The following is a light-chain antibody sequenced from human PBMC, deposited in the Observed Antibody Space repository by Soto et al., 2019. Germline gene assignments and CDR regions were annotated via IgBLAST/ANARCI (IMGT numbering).Light chain of an antibody. CDR1: QSVSSY. CDR2: GAS. CDR3: QQYNNWPPIT. V-gene: IGKV3-15*01. Sequence: EIMLTQSPATLALSPGEKDTLSCRASQSVSSYLAWYQQKPGQAPRLLIYGASTRATGIPARFSGSGSGTEFTLTISSLQSEDFAVYYCQQYNNWPPITFGQGTRREIK. J-gene: IGKJ5*01.